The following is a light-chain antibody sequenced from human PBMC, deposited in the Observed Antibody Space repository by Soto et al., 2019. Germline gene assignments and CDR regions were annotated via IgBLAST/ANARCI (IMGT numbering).Light chain of an antibody. J-gene: IGLJ1*01. V-gene: IGLV1-40*01. CDR3: QSYDSSLSGNYV. Sequence: QSVLTQPPSVSGSPGQRVTISCTGSSSNIGAGYDVHWYQQLPGTAPKLLIYGNSNRPSGVPDRFSGSKSGTSASLAITGLQALDEAEYYCQSYDSSLSGNYVFGTGTKVTVL. CDR2: GNS. CDR1: SSNIGAGYD.